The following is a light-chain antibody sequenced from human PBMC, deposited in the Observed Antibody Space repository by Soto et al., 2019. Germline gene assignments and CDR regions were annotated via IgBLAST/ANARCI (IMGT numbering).Light chain of an antibody. V-gene: IGKV3-20*01. CDR2: GAL. J-gene: IGKJ1*01. CDR1: QRVSSSY. CDR3: HQYGSSPRT. Sequence: EIVLTQSPGTLSLSPGERGTISCRASQRVSSSYLAWYQKKTGHAPRLLIYGALSRATGIPDRFSGSGSGTYFTLTISRLKPEDFGVYYCHQYGSSPRTFGQGTKVEIK.